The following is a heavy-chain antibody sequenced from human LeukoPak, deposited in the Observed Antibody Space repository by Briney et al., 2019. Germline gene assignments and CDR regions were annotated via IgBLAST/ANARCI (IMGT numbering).Heavy chain of an antibody. Sequence: GGSLRLSCAASGFTVSTNYMNWVRQAPGQGLGWVSILYSGSDTYYADSVTGRFTISRDSSKNILSLQMNNLRAEDTAVYYCARVGDHFHWYLDLWGRGTLVTVSS. CDR2: LYSGSDT. D-gene: IGHD3-10*01. J-gene: IGHJ2*01. CDR1: GFTVSTNY. V-gene: IGHV3-53*01. CDR3: ARVGDHFHWYLDL.